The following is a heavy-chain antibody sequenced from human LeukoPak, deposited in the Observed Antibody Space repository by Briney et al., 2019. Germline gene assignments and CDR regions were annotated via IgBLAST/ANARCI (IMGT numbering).Heavy chain of an antibody. CDR2: IKSKDDDETI. J-gene: IGHJ4*02. Sequence: GVCLRLSCATSGFTFRNAWMTWVRQAPGKGLEWVGRIKSKDDDETIDYAAPVKGRFAISRDDSKNTLYLQMTSLKTEDTGVYYCVRGLEFRGVNTPCYWGQGTLVTVSS. D-gene: IGHD3-10*01. V-gene: IGHV3-15*01. CDR3: VRGLEFRGVNTPCY. CDR1: GFTFRNAW.